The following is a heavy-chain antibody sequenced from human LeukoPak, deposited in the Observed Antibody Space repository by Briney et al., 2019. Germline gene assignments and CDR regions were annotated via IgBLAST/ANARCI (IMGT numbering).Heavy chain of an antibody. CDR3: ARRDAFSLGFFDY. J-gene: IGHJ4*02. D-gene: IGHD5-24*01. CDR2: ISGSGGST. Sequence: GGSLRLSCAASGFTFSSYAMSWVRQAPGKGLEWVSAISGSGGSTYYADSVKGRFTISRDNSKNTLYLQMNSLRAEDTAVYYCARRDAFSLGFFDYWGQGTLVTVFS. CDR1: GFTFSSYA. V-gene: IGHV3-23*01.